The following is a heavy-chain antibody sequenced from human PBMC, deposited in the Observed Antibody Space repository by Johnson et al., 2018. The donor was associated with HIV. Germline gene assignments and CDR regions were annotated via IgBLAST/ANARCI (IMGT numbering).Heavy chain of an antibody. CDR3: ARENWGAFDL. J-gene: IGHJ3*01. D-gene: IGHD7-27*01. V-gene: IGHV3-13*01. CDR2: IGTVGDT. Sequence: VQLVESGGGLVQPGGSLRLPCAASEFAFSSYDMHWVRQAPGKGLEWVSSIGTVGDTYYSGSVKGRFTISRENAKNSLYLQMNSLRAGDTAVYYCARENWGAFDLWGQGTMVTVSS. CDR1: EFAFSSYD.